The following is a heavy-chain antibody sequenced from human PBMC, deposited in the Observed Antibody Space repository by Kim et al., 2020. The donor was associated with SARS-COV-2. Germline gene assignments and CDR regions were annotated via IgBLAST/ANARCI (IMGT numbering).Heavy chain of an antibody. J-gene: IGHJ4*02. V-gene: IGHV4-34*01. D-gene: IGHD3-10*01. CDR3: ARGVEPLDGTTYYYGSGSYYVDY. Sequence: SETLSLTCAVYGGSFSGYYWSWIRQPPGKGLEWIGEINHSGSTNYNPSLKSRVTISVDTSKNQFSLKMSSVTAADTAVYYCARGVEPLDGTTYYYGSGSYYVDYWGQGTLVTVSS. CDR1: GGSFSGYY. CDR2: INHSGST.